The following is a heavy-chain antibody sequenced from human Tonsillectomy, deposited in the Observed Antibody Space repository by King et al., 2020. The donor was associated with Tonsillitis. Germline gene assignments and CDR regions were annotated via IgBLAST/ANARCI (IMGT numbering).Heavy chain of an antibody. Sequence: VQLQESGPGLVKPSETLSLTCTVSGGSISSYYWSWIRQPPGEGLEWIGYIYYSGSTNYNPSLKSRVTISVDTSKNQFSLKLSSVTAADTAVYYCARDLTKVWGPYWYFDLWGRGTLVTVSS. CDR2: IYYSGST. V-gene: IGHV4-59*01. CDR1: GGSISSYY. J-gene: IGHJ2*01. CDR3: ARDLTKVWGPYWYFDL. D-gene: IGHD4-11*01.